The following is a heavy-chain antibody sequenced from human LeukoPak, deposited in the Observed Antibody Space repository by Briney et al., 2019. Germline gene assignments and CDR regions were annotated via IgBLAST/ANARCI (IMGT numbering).Heavy chain of an antibody. CDR3: ARDETAYYMDV. CDR1: GFSFSRHW. CDR2: IKQAGSEK. Sequence: GGSLRLSCEASGFSFSRHWMTWVRQAPGKGLEWVANIKQAGSEKYYVDSVKGRFTISRDNAKNSLYLQMNSPRAEDTGVYYCARDETAYYMDVWGKGTTVTVSS. J-gene: IGHJ6*03. V-gene: IGHV3-7*01.